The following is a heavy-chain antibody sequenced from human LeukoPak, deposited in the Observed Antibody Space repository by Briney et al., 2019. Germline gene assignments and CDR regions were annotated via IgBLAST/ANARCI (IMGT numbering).Heavy chain of an antibody. D-gene: IGHD2/OR15-2a*01. J-gene: IGHJ5*02. CDR1: GFTFGDYA. V-gene: IGHV3-49*04. CDR2: IRNKVYGGTA. Sequence: PGGSLRLSCTASGFTFGDYATTWVRQAPGKGLEWVGLIRNKVYGGTAEYAASVKGRFTISREDSKSIAYLQMNSLKIEDTGIYYCIKSTTASGGYWFDPWGQGTLVTVSS. CDR3: IKSTTASGGYWFDP.